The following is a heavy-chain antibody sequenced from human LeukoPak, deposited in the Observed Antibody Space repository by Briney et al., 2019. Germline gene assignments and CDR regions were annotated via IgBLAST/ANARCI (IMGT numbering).Heavy chain of an antibody. Sequence: PSETLSLTCTVSGDSISSSSYYWAWIRQPPGKRPEWIASINYSGGTYYNLFLKSRVTISIDTSKNQFSLKLGSVTAADTAVYFCARDVAGYYSFWGQGTLVTVSS. CDR1: GDSISSSSYY. J-gene: IGHJ4*02. CDR3: ARDVAGYYSF. D-gene: IGHD6-19*01. CDR2: INYSGGT. V-gene: IGHV4-39*07.